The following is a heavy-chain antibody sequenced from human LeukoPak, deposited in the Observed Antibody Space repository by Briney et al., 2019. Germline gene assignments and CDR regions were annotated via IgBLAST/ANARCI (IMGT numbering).Heavy chain of an antibody. V-gene: IGHV4-31*03. Sequence: SQTLSLTCTVSGGSISSGGYYWSWIRQHPGKGLEWIGYIYYSGSTYYNPSLKSRVTISVDTSKNQFSLKLSSVTAADTAVYYCARGVQLRFYGENPPFDYWGQGTLVTVSS. CDR2: IYYSGST. D-gene: IGHD5-18*01. J-gene: IGHJ4*02. CDR3: ARGVQLRFYGENPPFDY. CDR1: GGSISSGGYY.